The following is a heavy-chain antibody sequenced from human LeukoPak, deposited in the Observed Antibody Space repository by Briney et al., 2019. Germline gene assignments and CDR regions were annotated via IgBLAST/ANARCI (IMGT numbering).Heavy chain of an antibody. CDR2: ISSSSSTI. V-gene: IGHV3-48*01. CDR1: GFTFSSYS. J-gene: IGHJ4*02. Sequence: PGGSLRLSCAASGFTFSSYSMNWVRQAPGKGLEWVSYISSSSSTIYYADSVKGRFTISRDNAKNSLYLQIYSLRAEDTAVYYCARDRGYSYGWGSQPPRQEGYFDYWGQGTLVTVSS. D-gene: IGHD5-18*01. CDR3: ARDRGYSYGWGSQPPRQEGYFDY.